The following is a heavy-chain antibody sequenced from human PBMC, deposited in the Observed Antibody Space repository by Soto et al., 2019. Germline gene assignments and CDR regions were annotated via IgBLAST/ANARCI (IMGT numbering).Heavy chain of an antibody. J-gene: IGHJ4*02. V-gene: IGHV3-23*01. Sequence: GGSLRLSCVGSGFSFSNNWMHWVRQAPGKGLEWVSAITAAGGSILNADSVKGRFTISRDNSRNTLYLQMNSLRGEDAAIYYCAKASGERYPGSRVFDYWGQGTRVTVSS. CDR3: AKASGERYPGSRVFDY. CDR2: ITAAGGSI. D-gene: IGHD3-10*01. CDR1: GFSFSNNW.